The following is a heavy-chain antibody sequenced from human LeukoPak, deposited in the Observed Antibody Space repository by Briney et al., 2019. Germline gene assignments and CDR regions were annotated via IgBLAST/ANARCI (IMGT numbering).Heavy chain of an antibody. J-gene: IGHJ4*02. Sequence: PGGSLRLSCAASGFTVSSNYMSWVRQAPGKGLEWVSVIYSGGSTYYADSVKGRFTISRDNSKNTLYLQMNSLRAEDTAVYYCARAWVAVAGTDYLGQGTLATVSS. V-gene: IGHV3-66*02. CDR1: GFTVSSNY. CDR3: ARAWVAVAGTDY. CDR2: IYSGGST. D-gene: IGHD6-19*01.